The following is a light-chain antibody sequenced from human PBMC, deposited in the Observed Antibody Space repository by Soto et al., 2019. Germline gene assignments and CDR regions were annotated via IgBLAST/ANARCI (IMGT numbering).Light chain of an antibody. Sequence: QSALTQPRSVSGSPGQSVTISCTGTSSDVGGHNLVSWSQQHPGKAPKLVIYDVRKWPSGVPDRFFGSKSGNTASLTISGLHAEYEADYYCCSYAGSSLWVFGGGTKVTVL. CDR2: DVR. CDR1: SSDVGGHNL. J-gene: IGLJ3*02. V-gene: IGLV2-11*01. CDR3: CSYAGSSLWV.